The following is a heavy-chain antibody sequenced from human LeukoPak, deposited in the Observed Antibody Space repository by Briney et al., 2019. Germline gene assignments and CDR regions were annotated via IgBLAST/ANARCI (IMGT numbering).Heavy chain of an antibody. Sequence: SVKVSCKASGGTFSSYAISWVRQAPGQGLEWMGGIIPIFGTANYAQKFQGRVTITADESTSTAYRELSSLRSEDTAVYYCARSYSSGWYETGGAYWGQGTLVTVSS. J-gene: IGHJ4*02. CDR1: GGTFSSYA. V-gene: IGHV1-69*13. D-gene: IGHD6-19*01. CDR2: IIPIFGTA. CDR3: ARSYSSGWYETGGAY.